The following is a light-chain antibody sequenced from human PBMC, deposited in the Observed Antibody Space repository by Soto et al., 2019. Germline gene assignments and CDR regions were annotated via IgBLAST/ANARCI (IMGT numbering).Light chain of an antibody. Sequence: QSVRTQPRSASGSPGQSVTISCTGTSGDVGGYNYVSWYQQHPGKAPKLMIFEVSERPSGVPDRFSASKSGNTASLTVSGLQAEDEADYYCSSYAGSNNYVFGTGTKVTVL. CDR2: EVS. CDR3: SSYAGSNNYV. V-gene: IGLV2-8*01. J-gene: IGLJ1*01. CDR1: SGDVGGYNY.